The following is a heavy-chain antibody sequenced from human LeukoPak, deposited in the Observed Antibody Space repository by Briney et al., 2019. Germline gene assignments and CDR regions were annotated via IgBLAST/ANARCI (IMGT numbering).Heavy chain of an antibody. V-gene: IGHV1-8*03. CDR2: MNPNSGNT. J-gene: IGHJ6*04. CDR1: GYTFTSYD. D-gene: IGHD2-2*01. Sequence: ASVKVSCKASGYTFTSYDINWVRQATGQGLEWMGWMNPNSGNTGYAQKFQGRVTITADESTSTAYMELSSLRSEDTAVYYCASEGSTSCDVWGKGTTVTVSS. CDR3: ASEGSTSCDV.